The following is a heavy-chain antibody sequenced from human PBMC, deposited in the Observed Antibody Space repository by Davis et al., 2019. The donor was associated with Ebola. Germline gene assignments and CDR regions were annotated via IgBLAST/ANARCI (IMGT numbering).Heavy chain of an antibody. D-gene: IGHD6-13*01. CDR1: GFTFSSYG. Sequence: GESLKISCAASGFTFSSYGMHWVRQAPGKELEWVAFIRYDGSNKYYADSVKGRFTISRDNSKNTLYVEMNSLRGDDTAVYYCARFSGRTASGGFKGGLDVWGKGTTITVSS. J-gene: IGHJ6*04. V-gene: IGHV3-30*02. CDR3: ARFSGRTASGGFKGGLDV. CDR2: IRYDGSNK.